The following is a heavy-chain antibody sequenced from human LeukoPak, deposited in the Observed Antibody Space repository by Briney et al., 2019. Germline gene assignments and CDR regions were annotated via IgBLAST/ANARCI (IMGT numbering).Heavy chain of an antibody. D-gene: IGHD4-23*01. J-gene: IGHJ4*02. CDR2: IYYSGST. CDR3: AREAGDDYGGKGDY. CDR1: GGSMSSYY. Sequence: SETLSLTCTVSGGSMSSYYWSWIRQPPGKGLEWIGYIYYSGSTNYNPSLKSRVTISVDTSKNQFSLKLSSVTAADTAVYYCAREAGDDYGGKGDYWGQGTLVTVSS. V-gene: IGHV4-59*01.